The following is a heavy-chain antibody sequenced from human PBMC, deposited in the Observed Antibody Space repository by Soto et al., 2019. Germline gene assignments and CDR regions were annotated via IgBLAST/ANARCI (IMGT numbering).Heavy chain of an antibody. V-gene: IGHV1-69*06. CDR1: GGTFSSYA. CDR2: IIPIFGTA. CDR3: AREATMVRGVIITRKCFDY. Sequence: SVKVSCKASGGTFSSYAISWVRQAPGQGLEWMGGIIPIFGTANYAQKFQGRVTITADKSTSTAYMELSSLRSEDTAVYYCAREATMVRGVIITRKCFDYWGQGTLVTVSS. J-gene: IGHJ4*02. D-gene: IGHD3-10*01.